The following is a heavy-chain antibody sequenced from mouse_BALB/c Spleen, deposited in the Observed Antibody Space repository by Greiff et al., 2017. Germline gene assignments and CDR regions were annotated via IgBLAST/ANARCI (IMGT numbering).Heavy chain of an antibody. D-gene: IGHD1-1*01. Sequence: VQLKESGPELEKPGASVKISCTASGYSFTGYNMNWVKQSNGKSLEWIGNIDPYYGGTSYNQKFKGKATLTVDKSYSTAYLQLKSLTSEDSAVYYCERDCGSSCWYFDVWGEGTTVTVSS. V-gene: IGHV1-39*01. CDR1: GYSFTGYN. CDR2: IDPYYGGT. CDR3: ERDCGSSCWYFDV. J-gene: IGHJ1*01.